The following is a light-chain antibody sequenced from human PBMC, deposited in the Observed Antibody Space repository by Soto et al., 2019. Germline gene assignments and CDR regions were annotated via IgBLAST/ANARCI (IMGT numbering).Light chain of an antibody. CDR2: EVS. CDR1: QSLVYNDGNTY. CDR3: RRGTLWLGT. Sequence: DDVMTQSPLSLPVTLGQPASISCRSSQSLVYNDGNTYLDWFQQRPGQSPRRVIYEVSNWDPGVADRFSGSGSGTDFTLKISRVGAEDVGVYYCRRGTLWLGTFGQGTKVEIK. J-gene: IGKJ1*01. V-gene: IGKV2D-30*01.